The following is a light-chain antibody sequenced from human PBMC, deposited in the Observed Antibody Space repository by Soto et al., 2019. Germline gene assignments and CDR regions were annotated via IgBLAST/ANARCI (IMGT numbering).Light chain of an antibody. CDR2: GAS. CDR3: QQSYIGPRT. CDR1: QTIANF. Sequence: DIQLTQSPSSLSASVGDRVTITCRASQTIANFLNWYQQGPGKAPKLLISGASILQSGVPSTFSGSGSGTDFTLTISSLQPEDFGTYYCQQSYIGPRTFGQGTKVEIK. V-gene: IGKV1-39*01. J-gene: IGKJ2*01.